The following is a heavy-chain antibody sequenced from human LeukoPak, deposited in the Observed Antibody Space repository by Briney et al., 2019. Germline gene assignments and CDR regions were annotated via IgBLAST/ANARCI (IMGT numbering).Heavy chain of an antibody. CDR1: GYTFTSYG. Sequence: GASVKVSCKASGYTFTSYGISWVRQAPGQGLEWMGWISAYNGNTNYAQKLQGRVTMTTDTSTSTAYMELRSLRSDDTAVYYCARDRMFDIPEGPDYWGQGTLVTVSS. CDR3: ARDRMFDIPEGPDY. D-gene: IGHD3-10*02. CDR2: ISAYNGNT. V-gene: IGHV1-18*01. J-gene: IGHJ4*02.